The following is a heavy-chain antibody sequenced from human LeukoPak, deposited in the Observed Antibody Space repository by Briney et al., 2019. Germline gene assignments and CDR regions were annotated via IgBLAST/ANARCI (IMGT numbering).Heavy chain of an antibody. CDR1: GFTFDDYA. D-gene: IGHD1-26*01. Sequence: SLRLSCSASGFTFDDYARHWVRHAPGKGLEGVSGISWNSGSIGYADSVKGRFTISRDNAKNSLYLQMNSLRAEDTALYYCAKDMDRLGALDYWGQGTLVTVSS. J-gene: IGHJ4*02. V-gene: IGHV3-9*01. CDR2: ISWNSGSI. CDR3: AKDMDRLGALDY.